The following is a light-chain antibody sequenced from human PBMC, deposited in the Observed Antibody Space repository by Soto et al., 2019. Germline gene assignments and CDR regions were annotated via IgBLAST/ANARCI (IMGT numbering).Light chain of an antibody. CDR3: VLYMGSGPRGV. J-gene: IGLJ3*02. Sequence: QAVVTQEPSFSVSPGGTVTLTCGLRSGSVSTSYYPSWYQQTPGQAPRTLIYSTNTRSSGVPDRFSGSILGNKAALTITGAQADDESDYYCVLYMGSGPRGVFGGGTKLTVL. V-gene: IGLV8-61*01. CDR2: STN. CDR1: SGSVSTSYY.